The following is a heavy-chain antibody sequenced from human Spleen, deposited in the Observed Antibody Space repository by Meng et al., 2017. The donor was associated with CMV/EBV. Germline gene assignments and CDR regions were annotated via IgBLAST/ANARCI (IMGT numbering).Heavy chain of an antibody. CDR3: ARGRFCDY. Sequence: LSLTCAASGFTFTSYWMSWVRQAPGKGLEWVANINEEGSEKYYSDSVKGRFTISRGNAKNSLYLQMNSLRAEDSGVYYCARGRFCDYWGQGTPVTVSS. CDR1: GFTFTSYW. J-gene: IGHJ4*02. CDR2: INEEGSEK. V-gene: IGHV3-7*01.